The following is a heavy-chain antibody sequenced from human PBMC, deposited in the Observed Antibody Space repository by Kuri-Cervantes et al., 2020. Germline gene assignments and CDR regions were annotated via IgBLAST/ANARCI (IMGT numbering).Heavy chain of an antibody. D-gene: IGHD4/OR15-4a*01. CDR1: GGSFSGYY. Sequence: SETLSLTCAVYGGSFSGYYWSWIRQPPGKGLEWIGEINHSGSTNYNPSLKSRVTISVDTSKNQFSLKLSSVTAADTAVYYCARAGAGVRPIDFWGQGTLVTVSS. J-gene: IGHJ4*02. CDR3: ARAGAGVRPIDF. V-gene: IGHV4-34*01. CDR2: INHSGST.